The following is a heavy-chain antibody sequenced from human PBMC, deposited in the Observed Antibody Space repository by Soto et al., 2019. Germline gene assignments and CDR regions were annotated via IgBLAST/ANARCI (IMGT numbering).Heavy chain of an antibody. CDR1: GYTFTSYD. CDR2: MNPNSGNT. V-gene: IGHV1-8*01. J-gene: IGHJ5*02. D-gene: IGHD1-26*01. CDR3: ARENVGATHA. Sequence: QVQLVQSGAEVKKPGASVKVSCKASGYTFTSYDINWVRQATGQGLEWMGWMNPNSGNTGYAQKFQGRVTMSRSTARSTAYMEPDSPRSEDTAGYYCARENVGATHAWGQGTLGTVSS.